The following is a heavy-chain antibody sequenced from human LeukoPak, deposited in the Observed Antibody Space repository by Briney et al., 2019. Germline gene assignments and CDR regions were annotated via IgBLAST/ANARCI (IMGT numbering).Heavy chain of an antibody. CDR3: ARDPDEIAAAAPANWFDP. J-gene: IGHJ5*02. V-gene: IGHV3-30*03. D-gene: IGHD6-13*01. Sequence: PGGSLRLSCAASGFTLSSSDMHWVRQAPGKGLEWVAIMSYDGSNKYYAEAVKGRFTISRDNSKNTLYLQMNSLRAEDTAVYYCARDPDEIAAAAPANWFDPWGQGTLVTVSS. CDR2: MSYDGSNK. CDR1: GFTLSSSD.